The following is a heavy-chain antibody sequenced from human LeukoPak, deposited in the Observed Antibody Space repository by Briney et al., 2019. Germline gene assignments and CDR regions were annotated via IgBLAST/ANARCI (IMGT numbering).Heavy chain of an antibody. CDR1: GFSFSDYD. CDR2: ISGRSSHI. V-gene: IGHV3-21*01. D-gene: IGHD3-16*01. J-gene: IGHJ1*01. Sequence: GGSLRLSCSASGFSFSDYDMNWVRQAPGKGLEWVSAISGRSSHIYYGESVKGRFTISRDNAKNSLYLQMDSLGVEDTAVYYCGRAFPPLRTSSAGDLWGQGTLVIVSS. CDR3: GRAFPPLRTSSAGDL.